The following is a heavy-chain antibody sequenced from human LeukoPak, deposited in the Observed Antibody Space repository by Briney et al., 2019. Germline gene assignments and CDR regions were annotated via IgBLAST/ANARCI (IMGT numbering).Heavy chain of an antibody. Sequence: GSLRLSCAASGFTFTSYSMNWVRQAPGKGLEWVSTISGGGGSTYYADSVKGRFTISRDNSKNTLYLQVNSLRAEDTAVYYCAKGGKWDVTPFDYWGQGTPVTVSS. D-gene: IGHD1-26*01. CDR3: AKGGKWDVTPFDY. J-gene: IGHJ4*02. CDR2: ISGGGGST. CDR1: GFTFTSYS. V-gene: IGHV3-23*01.